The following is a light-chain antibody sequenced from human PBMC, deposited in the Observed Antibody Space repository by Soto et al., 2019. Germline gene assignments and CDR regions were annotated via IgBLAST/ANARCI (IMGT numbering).Light chain of an antibody. V-gene: IGKV3-11*01. CDR1: QSVSSN. CDR2: DAS. Sequence: EIVLTQSPATLSLSPGERATLSCRASQSVSSNFAWYQQRPGQAPRLLIYDASNTATSIPARFSGSGSGTDFPLTISSLEHEDFANYYRQQRSNAFTFGLGTKVDIK. J-gene: IGKJ3*01. CDR3: QQRSNAFT.